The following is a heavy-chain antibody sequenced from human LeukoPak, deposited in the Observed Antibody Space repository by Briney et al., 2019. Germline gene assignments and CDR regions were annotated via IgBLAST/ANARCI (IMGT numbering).Heavy chain of an antibody. CDR3: ARHREPYSSSWYDFDY. V-gene: IGHV3-30-3*01. Sequence: GSLRLSCAASGFTFSDYYMSWIRQAPGKGLEWVAVISYDGSNKYYADSVKGRFTISRDNSKNTLYLQMNSLRAEDTAVYYCARHREPYSSSWYDFDYWGQGTLVTVSS. D-gene: IGHD6-13*01. CDR2: ISYDGSNK. CDR1: GFTFSDYY. J-gene: IGHJ4*02.